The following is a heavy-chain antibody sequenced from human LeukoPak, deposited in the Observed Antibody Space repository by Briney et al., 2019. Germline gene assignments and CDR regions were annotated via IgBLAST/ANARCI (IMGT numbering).Heavy chain of an antibody. CDR1: GFSFRTHW. Sequence: QPGGSLRLCCAASGFSFRTHWMHWVRQAHGKGLVYVAQTKSDGSATAYADSVKGQFTISRDNAKNTLYLEMSSLRAEDTAVYYCGSLTVVARDHWGQGTLVTVSS. D-gene: IGHD3-22*01. V-gene: IGHV3-74*01. CDR2: TKSDGSAT. CDR3: GSLTVVARDH. J-gene: IGHJ4*02.